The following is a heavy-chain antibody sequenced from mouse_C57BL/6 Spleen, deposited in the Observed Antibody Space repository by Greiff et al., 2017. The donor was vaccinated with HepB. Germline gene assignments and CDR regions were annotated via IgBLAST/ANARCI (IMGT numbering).Heavy chain of an antibody. V-gene: IGHV1-74*01. D-gene: IGHD1-1*01. CDR2: IHPSDSDT. Sequence: QVQLQQPGAELVKPGASVKVSCKASGYTFTSYWMHWVKQRPGQGLEWIGRIHPSDSDTNYNQKFKGKATLTVDKSSSTAYMQLSSLTSEDSAVYYCAPIPDYYGSSYKGDAMDYWGQGTSVTVSS. CDR1: GYTFTSYW. J-gene: IGHJ4*01. CDR3: APIPDYYGSSYKGDAMDY.